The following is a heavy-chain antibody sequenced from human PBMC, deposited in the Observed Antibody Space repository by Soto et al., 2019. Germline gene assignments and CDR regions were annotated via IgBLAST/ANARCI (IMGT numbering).Heavy chain of an antibody. D-gene: IGHD2-2*01. CDR2: ISSTSSYI. V-gene: IGHV3-21*01. J-gene: IGHJ6*02. CDR1: GFTFSSYS. Sequence: EVQLVESGGGLVKPGGSLRLSCAASGFTFSSYSMNWVRQAPGKWLEWVSSISSTSSYIYYADSEKGRFTISRDNAKNPLHLQRNSLRAEDRAVYYCARKNCYGYYYYGMDVWGQGTTVTVSS. CDR3: ARKNCYGYYYYGMDV.